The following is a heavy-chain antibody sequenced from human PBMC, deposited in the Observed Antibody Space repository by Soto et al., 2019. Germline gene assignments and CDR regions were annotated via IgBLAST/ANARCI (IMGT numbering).Heavy chain of an antibody. CDR3: AKLDEGGLQYAYYAMDV. Sequence: QVHLVESGGGVVQPGRSPRLSCVASGFTFSNYGMHWVRQAPGKGLEWVAVISYDGSNKYYADSVKGRFTISRDNSKNTIYLQMTSLRTEDTALYYCAKLDEGGLQYAYYAMDVWGQGTTVTVSS. CDR2: ISYDGSNK. CDR1: GFTFSNYG. D-gene: IGHD2-15*01. J-gene: IGHJ6*02. V-gene: IGHV3-30*18.